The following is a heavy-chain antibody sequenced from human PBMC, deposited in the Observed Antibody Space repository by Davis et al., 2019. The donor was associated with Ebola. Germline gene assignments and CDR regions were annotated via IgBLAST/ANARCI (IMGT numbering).Heavy chain of an antibody. CDR1: GFTFSSYA. CDR3: AKSQLFQRYYYYGMDV. V-gene: IGHV3-23*01. D-gene: IGHD6-6*01. Sequence: GESLKISCAASGFTFSSYAMSWVRQAPGKGLEWVSAISGSGGSTYYADSVKGRFTISRDNSKNTLYLQMNSLRAEDTAVYYCAKSQLFQRYYYYGMDVWGKGTTVTVSS. J-gene: IGHJ6*04. CDR2: ISGSGGST.